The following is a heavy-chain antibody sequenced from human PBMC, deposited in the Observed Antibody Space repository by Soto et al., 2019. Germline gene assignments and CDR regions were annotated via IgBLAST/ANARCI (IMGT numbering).Heavy chain of an antibody. J-gene: IGHJ3*02. D-gene: IGHD6-13*01. V-gene: IGHV1-8*01. CDR1: GYTFTSYD. Sequence: ASVKVSCKASGYTFTSYDINWVRQATGQGLEWMGWMNPNSGNTGYAQKFQGRVTMTRNTSISTAYMELSSLRSEDTAVYYCAREEASLIAAAGTEDAFDIWGQGTMVTV. CDR3: AREEASLIAAAGTEDAFDI. CDR2: MNPNSGNT.